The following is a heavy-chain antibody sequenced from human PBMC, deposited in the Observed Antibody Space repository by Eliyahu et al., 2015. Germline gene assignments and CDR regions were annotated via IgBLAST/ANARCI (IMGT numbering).Heavy chain of an antibody. D-gene: IGHD6-19*01. CDR3: ARPPADNSGISKPFDY. J-gene: IGHJ4*02. Sequence: GGTFSTYTITWVRQAPGQGLEWMGGITPIFGTANYAEKFRGRVTITADESTSTAYMELSSLRSEDTAVYYCARPPADNSGISKPFDYWGQGTLVTVSS. CDR1: GGTFSTYT. CDR2: ITPIFGTA. V-gene: IGHV1-69*01.